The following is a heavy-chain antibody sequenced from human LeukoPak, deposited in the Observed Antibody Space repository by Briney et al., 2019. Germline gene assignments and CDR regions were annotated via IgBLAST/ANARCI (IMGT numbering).Heavy chain of an antibody. V-gene: IGHV4-59*08. CDR3: ARLGSTFDI. D-gene: IGHD2-2*01. CDR1: GGSISSYY. CDR2: IFYSGGS. Sequence: SGTLSLTCTVSGGSISSYYWTWVRQPPGKGLEWIGYIFYSGGSNYNPSLKSRVTISVDTSKNHFSLKLSSVTAADTAVYYCARLGSTFDIWGQGTMVTVSS. J-gene: IGHJ3*02.